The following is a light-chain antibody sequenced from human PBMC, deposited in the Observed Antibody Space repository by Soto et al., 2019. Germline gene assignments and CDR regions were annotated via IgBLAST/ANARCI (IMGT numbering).Light chain of an antibody. CDR3: QSFDSSLSGYV. J-gene: IGLJ1*01. V-gene: IGLV2-14*03. CDR2: EVS. CDR1: SSDVGGYNY. Sequence: SVLTQPACESRSPGQSITISCTGTSSDVGGYNYVSWYQQHPGKGPKLMIYEVSNRPSGVSNRFSGSKSGNTATLTISGLQAEDEADYYCQSFDSSLSGYVFGTGTKVTVL.